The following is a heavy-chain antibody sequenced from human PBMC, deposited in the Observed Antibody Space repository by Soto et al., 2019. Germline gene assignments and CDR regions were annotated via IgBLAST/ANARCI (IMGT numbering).Heavy chain of an antibody. CDR1: GFNFSSYA. J-gene: IGHJ4*02. CDR2: ISYDGGKK. V-gene: IGHV3-30*04. D-gene: IGHD6-13*01. CDR3: AREGQPAAGTTPHN. Sequence: GSLRLSCAASGFNFSSYAMHWVRQAPGKGLEWVAVISYDGGKKYYADSVKGRFTISRDNSKDTLYVEMNSLSAEDTAVYYCAREGQPAAGTTPHNWGQGTLVTVSS.